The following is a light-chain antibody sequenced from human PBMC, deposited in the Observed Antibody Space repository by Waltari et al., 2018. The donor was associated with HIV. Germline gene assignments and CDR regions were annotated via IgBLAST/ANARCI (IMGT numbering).Light chain of an antibody. CDR2: DTD. V-gene: IGLV7-46*01. CDR3: LLSYSGNLI. Sequence: QAVVTQKPSLTVSPGGPVTLPFGSNTGVFTSRPDPFGFQHKPGQAPRTLIYDTDNTHSWTPARFSGSLLGGKAALTLSGAQPEDEADYYCLLSYSGNLIFGTGTKVTVL. CDR1: TGVFTSRPD. J-gene: IGLJ1*01.